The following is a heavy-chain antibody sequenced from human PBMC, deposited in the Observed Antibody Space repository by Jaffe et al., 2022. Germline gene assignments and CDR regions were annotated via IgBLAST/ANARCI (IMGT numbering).Heavy chain of an antibody. V-gene: IGHV3-30*02. Sequence: QVQLVESGGGVVQPGGSLRLSCAASGFTFSSYGMHWVRQAPGKGLEWVAFIRYDGSNKYYADSVKGRFTISRDNSKNTLYLQMNSLRAEDTAVYYCAKDWHIVVVTATTPLHWGQGTMVTVSS. CDR2: IRYDGSNK. J-gene: IGHJ3*01. CDR1: GFTFSSYG. D-gene: IGHD2-21*02. CDR3: AKDWHIVVVTATTPLH.